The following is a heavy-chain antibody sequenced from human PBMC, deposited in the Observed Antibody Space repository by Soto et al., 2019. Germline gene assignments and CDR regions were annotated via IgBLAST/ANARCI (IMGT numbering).Heavy chain of an antibody. D-gene: IGHD4-17*01. CDR1: GFTFSNAR. CDR3: TTDHRDYGGNSGYFDY. J-gene: IGHJ4*02. CDR2: IKSKTDGGTT. V-gene: IGHV3-15*01. Sequence: GGSLRLSCAASGFTFSNARMSWVRQAPGKGLEWVGRIKSKTDGGTTDYAAPVKGRFTISRDDSKNTLYLQMNSLKTEDTAVYYCTTDHRDYGGNSGYFDYWGQGTLVTVSS.